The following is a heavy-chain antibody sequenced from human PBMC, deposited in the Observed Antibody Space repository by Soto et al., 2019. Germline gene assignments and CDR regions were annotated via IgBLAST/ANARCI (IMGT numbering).Heavy chain of an antibody. CDR1: GYTFTSYA. J-gene: IGHJ3*02. CDR3: AIGSYYYDTSGSYTGAFDI. CDR2: INAGNGNT. V-gene: IGHV1-3*01. D-gene: IGHD3-22*01. Sequence: ASVKVSCKASGYTFTSYAMHWVRQAPGQRLEWMGWINAGNGNTKYSQKFQGRVTITRDTSASTAYMELSSLRSEDTAVYYCAIGSYYYDTSGSYTGAFDISGQGTMVTVSS.